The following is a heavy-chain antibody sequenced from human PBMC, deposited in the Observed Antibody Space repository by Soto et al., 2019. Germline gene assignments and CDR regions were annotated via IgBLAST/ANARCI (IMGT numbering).Heavy chain of an antibody. CDR3: AREEVQLGAFDI. CDR1: GYSFTKFG. J-gene: IGHJ3*02. D-gene: IGHD6-13*01. Sequence: ASVKVSCKASGYSFTKFGIIWVRQGPGQGLEWMGWISTSNGKTNYAQKFQGRVIVTTDTSTSTAYMELRSLRSDDTAVYYCAREEVQLGAFDIWGQGTMVTVSS. V-gene: IGHV1-18*01. CDR2: ISTSNGKT.